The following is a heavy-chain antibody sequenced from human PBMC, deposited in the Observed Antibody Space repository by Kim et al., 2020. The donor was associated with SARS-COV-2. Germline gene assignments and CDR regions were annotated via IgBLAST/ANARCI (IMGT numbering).Heavy chain of an antibody. CDR2: ST. D-gene: IGHD3-10*01. J-gene: IGHJ4*02. CDR3: ARGNIGGFDY. Sequence: STYYADSVKGRLTISRHKSKNTLYLQMNSLRAEDTAVYYCARGNIGGFDYWGQGTLVTVSS. V-gene: IGHV3-53*04.